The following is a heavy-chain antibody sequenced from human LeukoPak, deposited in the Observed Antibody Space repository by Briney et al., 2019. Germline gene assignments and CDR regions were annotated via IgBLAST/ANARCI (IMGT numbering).Heavy chain of an antibody. V-gene: IGHV3-7*01. J-gene: IGHJ1*01. Sequence: HPGGSLRLSYAASGFTFHGYWMRWLRQAPGKGLDWVANIKQDGSEKYYVDSVKGRFTISRDNAKNSLYLQMNSLRDEDTAVCYYRINIESTGAAGRRCFQHWGQGTLVTVSS. CDR3: RINIESTGAAGRRCFQH. CDR1: GFTFHGYW. D-gene: IGHD6-13*01. CDR2: IKQDGSEK.